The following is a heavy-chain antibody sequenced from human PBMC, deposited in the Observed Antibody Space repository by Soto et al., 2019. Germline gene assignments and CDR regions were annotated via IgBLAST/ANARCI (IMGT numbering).Heavy chain of an antibody. Sequence: GGWLRRSWAAGGFTFSSYGSHWDRQAPGKGLVWVAAISYDGSNKYYADSVKGRFTISRDNFKNTLYLQMNSLRAEDSVVYYCSNAGDSASSYNGVGVWVQGTTVAVSS. CDR1: GFTFSSYG. J-gene: IGHJ6*02. CDR2: ISYDGSNK. V-gene: IGHV3-30*18. CDR3: SNAGDSASSYNGVGV. D-gene: IGHD2-21*02.